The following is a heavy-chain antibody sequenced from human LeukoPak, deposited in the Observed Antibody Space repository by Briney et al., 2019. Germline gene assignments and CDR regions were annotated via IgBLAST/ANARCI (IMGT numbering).Heavy chain of an antibody. CDR3: TILGEVDCSSTSCYLDY. J-gene: IGHJ4*02. CDR1: TFTFSDYY. CDR2: IRSKAYGGTT. Sequence: GGSLRLSCTASTFTFSDYYMSWIRQAPGKGLEWVGFIRSKAYGGTTEYAASVKGRFTISRDDSKSIAYLQMNSLKTEDTAVYYCTILGEVDCSSTSCYLDYWGQGTLVTVSS. V-gene: IGHV3-49*03. D-gene: IGHD2-2*01.